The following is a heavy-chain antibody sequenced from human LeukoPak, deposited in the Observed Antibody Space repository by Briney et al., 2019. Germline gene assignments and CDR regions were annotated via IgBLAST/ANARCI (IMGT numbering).Heavy chain of an antibody. Sequence: GGSLRLSCAASGFTVSSNYMSWVRQAPGKGLEWVSVIYSGGSTYYADSVKGRFTISRDNSKNTLYLQMNSLRAEDTAVYYCAREGTLRYYFDYWGQGTLVTVSS. CDR3: AREGTLRYYFDY. V-gene: IGHV3-66*01. CDR2: IYSGGST. D-gene: IGHD4-17*01. J-gene: IGHJ4*02. CDR1: GFTVSSNY.